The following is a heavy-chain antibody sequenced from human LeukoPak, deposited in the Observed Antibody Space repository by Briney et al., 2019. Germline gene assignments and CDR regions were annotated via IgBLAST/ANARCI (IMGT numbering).Heavy chain of an antibody. D-gene: IGHD3-10*01. V-gene: IGHV4-59*01. CDR1: GGSISSYY. CDR3: ARTHYGSDY. CDR2: IYYSGST. Sequence: PSETLSLTCTVSGGSISSYYWSWIRQPPGKGLEWIGYIYYSGSTNYNPSLKSRVTISVDTSKNQFSLKLSSVTAADTAVYYCARTHYGSDYWGQGTLVTVSS. J-gene: IGHJ4*02.